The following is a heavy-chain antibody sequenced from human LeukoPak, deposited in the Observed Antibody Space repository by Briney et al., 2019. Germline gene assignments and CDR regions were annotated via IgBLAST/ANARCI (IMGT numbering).Heavy chain of an antibody. J-gene: IGHJ3*01. D-gene: IGHD3-22*01. CDR2: ISYDGSKA. Sequence: GGSLRLSCAASGVTFSCHAMDWGGQTPGKGLEWVALISYDGSKAYYVHSLKGRFTISRVHPNKTLSLQINILTPVDTAVYFCAKFAIGEYLVSGYYPPTETRVFAVWGRGTMVTVSS. CDR1: GVTFSCHA. CDR3: AKFAIGEYLVSGYYPPTETRVFAV. V-gene: IGHV3-30*04.